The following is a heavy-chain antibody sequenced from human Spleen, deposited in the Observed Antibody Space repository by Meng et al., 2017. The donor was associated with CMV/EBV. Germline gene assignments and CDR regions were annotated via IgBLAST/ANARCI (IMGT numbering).Heavy chain of an antibody. V-gene: IGHV1-69*05. CDR3: ARSHTNDYGDFGY. J-gene: IGHJ4*02. D-gene: IGHD4-17*01. CDR1: RTTCKSYS. Sequence: KAARTTCKSYSIDWVRQAPGQGLECVGGIIHIFGTVNYAQRVQGRVTITTDESTSTAYMELRSLRSDDTAMYYCARSHTNDYGDFGYWGQGTLVTVSS. CDR2: IIHIFGTV.